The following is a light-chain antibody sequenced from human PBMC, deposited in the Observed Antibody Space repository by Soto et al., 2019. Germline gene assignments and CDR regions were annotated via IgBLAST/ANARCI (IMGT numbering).Light chain of an antibody. CDR2: AAS. CDR1: QGISSY. J-gene: IGKJ4*01. V-gene: IGKV1-8*01. CDR3: QQYYDYPPLT. Sequence: AIRMTQSPSSLSASTGDRVTITCRATQGISSYLAWYQQKPGRAPKLLIYAASTLQSGVPSRFSGSGSGTNFNLTISCLQSEDFATYYCQQYYDYPPLTFGGGTKVEI.